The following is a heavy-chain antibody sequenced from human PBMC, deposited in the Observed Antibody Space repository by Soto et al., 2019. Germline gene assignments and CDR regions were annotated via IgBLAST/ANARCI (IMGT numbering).Heavy chain of an antibody. V-gene: IGHV4-34*01. CDR2: IDQSGST. CDR1: GGSFSGYY. D-gene: IGHD5-12*01. J-gene: IGHJ4*02. CDR3: ARCGSQKMAPRLFDY. Sequence: SETLSLTCAVYGGSFSGYYWNWLRQPPGEGLEWIGKIDQSGSTNYNPSLKSRVTMSVDTSRSQFSLKLSSVTAADTAVYYCARCGSQKMAPRLFDYWGQGTLVTVSS.